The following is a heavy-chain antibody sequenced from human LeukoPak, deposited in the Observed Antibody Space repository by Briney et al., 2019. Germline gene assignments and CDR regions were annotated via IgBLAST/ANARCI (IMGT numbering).Heavy chain of an antibody. CDR1: GFIFSNYA. Sequence: GGSLRLSCAASGFIFSNYAIHWVRQAPGKGLEWVTAISYNGDNQHYADPVKGRFTISRDNSKDTVYLQIDALRTEDSAVYYCVKVYPTLTTSSVLGSWGQGTLVTVSS. CDR3: VKVYPTLTTSSVLGS. CDR2: ISYNGDNQ. V-gene: IGHV3-30*18. J-gene: IGHJ4*03. D-gene: IGHD4-17*01.